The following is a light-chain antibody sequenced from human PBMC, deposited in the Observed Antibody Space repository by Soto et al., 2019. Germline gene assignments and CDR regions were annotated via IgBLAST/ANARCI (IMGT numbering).Light chain of an antibody. CDR3: QQYKSWPPIT. Sequence: EIVMTQSRDTMSPSPVERDTLYCNPSQSVSSNLAWYQQKPGQAPRLLIYGASTRATGVPDRFSGTGSGTEFTLTISSLKSEDYAVYYCQQYKSWPPITFGQGTRLEIK. CDR1: QSVSSN. J-gene: IGKJ5*01. CDR2: GAS. V-gene: IGKV3-15*01.